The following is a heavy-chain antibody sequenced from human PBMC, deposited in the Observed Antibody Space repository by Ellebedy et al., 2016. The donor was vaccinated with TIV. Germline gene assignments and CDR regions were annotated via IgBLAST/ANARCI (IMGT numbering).Heavy chain of an antibody. D-gene: IGHD1-26*01. V-gene: IGHV4-39*07. CDR1: GGSISRSHYY. J-gene: IGHJ4*02. Sequence: MPSETLSLTCTVSGGSISRSHYYWGSIRQPPGKGLEWIGNIFYSGSTKYNPSLESRVTISIGTSKNQFSLKLISVTAADTAVYYCARAPAGGTYSYWGQGSLVTVSS. CDR2: IFYSGST. CDR3: ARAPAGGTYSY.